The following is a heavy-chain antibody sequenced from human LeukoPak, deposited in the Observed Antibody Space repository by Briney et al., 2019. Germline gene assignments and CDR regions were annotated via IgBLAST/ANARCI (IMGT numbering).Heavy chain of an antibody. CDR1: EGTFSSYA. CDR2: IIPIFGTA. Sequence: GASVKVSCKASEGTFSSYAISWVRQAPGQGLEWMGRIIPIFGTANYAQKFQGRVTITTDESTSTAYMELSSLRSEDTAVYYCARASDKYDHYFDYWGQGTLVTVSS. CDR3: ARASDKYDHYFDY. V-gene: IGHV1-69*05. J-gene: IGHJ4*02. D-gene: IGHD3-3*01.